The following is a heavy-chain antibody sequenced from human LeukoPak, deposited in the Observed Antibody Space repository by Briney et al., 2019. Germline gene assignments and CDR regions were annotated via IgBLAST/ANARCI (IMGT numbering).Heavy chain of an antibody. J-gene: IGHJ6*02. D-gene: IGHD3-3*01. CDR3: ARDRPVDDFWSGYYTRRAYYYYGMDV. CDR1: GYTFISYG. CDR2: ISAYNGNT. V-gene: IGHV1-18*01. Sequence: ASVKVSCKASGYTFISYGISWVRQAPGQGLEWMGWISAYNGNTNYAQKLQGRVTMTTDTSTSTAYMELRSLRSDDTAVYYCARDRPVDDFWSGYYTRRAYYYYGMDVWGQGTTVTVSS.